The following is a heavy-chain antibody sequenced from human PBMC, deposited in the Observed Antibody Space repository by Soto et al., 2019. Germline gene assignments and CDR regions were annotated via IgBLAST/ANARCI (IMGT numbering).Heavy chain of an antibody. V-gene: IGHV4-34*01. J-gene: IGHJ4*02. Sequence: SETLSLTCAVYGGSFSGYYWSWIRQPPGKGLEWIGEINHSGSTNYNPSLKSRVTISVDTSKNQFSLKLSSVTAADTAVYYCARGPRSSWQNYWGQGTLVTVSS. CDR1: GGSFSGYY. D-gene: IGHD6-13*01. CDR2: INHSGST. CDR3: ARGPRSSWQNY.